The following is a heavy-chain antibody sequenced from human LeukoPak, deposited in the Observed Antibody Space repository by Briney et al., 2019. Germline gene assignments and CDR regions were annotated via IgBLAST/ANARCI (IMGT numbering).Heavy chain of an antibody. D-gene: IGHD3-22*01. CDR1: GGSISRGGYY. J-gene: IGHJ4*02. CDR2: IYHSGST. Sequence: PSQTLSLTCTVSGGSISRGGYYWTWIRQHPGKGLEWFGYIYHSGSTYYNPSLMNRVTLSVDTSRSQFALNLSSVTAADTAVYYCARGRYYYDSRGYYKQYYFDYWGQGTLVTVSS. V-gene: IGHV4-31*03. CDR3: ARGRYYYDSRGYYKQYYFDY.